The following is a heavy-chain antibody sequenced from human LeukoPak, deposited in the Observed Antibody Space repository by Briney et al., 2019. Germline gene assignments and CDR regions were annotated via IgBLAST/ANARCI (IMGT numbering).Heavy chain of an antibody. CDR2: ISSSSSTI. CDR3: ARDWDSNSFDY. V-gene: IGHV3-48*01. Sequence: GGSLRLSCAASVFTFSSYSMNWVRQAPGKGLEWVSYISSSSSTIYYADSVKGRFTISRDNAKNSLYLQMNSLRAEDTAVYYCARDWDSNSFDYWGQGTLVTVSS. CDR1: VFTFSSYS. D-gene: IGHD4-11*01. J-gene: IGHJ4*02.